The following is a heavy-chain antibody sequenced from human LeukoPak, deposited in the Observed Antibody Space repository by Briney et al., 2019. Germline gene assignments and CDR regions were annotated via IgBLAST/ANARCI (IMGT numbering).Heavy chain of an antibody. Sequence: ASVKVSCKASGGTFSSYAISWVRQAPGQGLEWMGGIIPIFGTANYARKSQGRVTITADESTSTAYMELSSLRSEDTAVYYCARDGADVYHTYYYDSSGSLWGQGTLVTVSS. J-gene: IGHJ4*02. CDR2: IIPIFGTA. CDR3: ARDGADVYHTYYYDSSGSL. V-gene: IGHV1-69*13. CDR1: GGTFSSYA. D-gene: IGHD3-22*01.